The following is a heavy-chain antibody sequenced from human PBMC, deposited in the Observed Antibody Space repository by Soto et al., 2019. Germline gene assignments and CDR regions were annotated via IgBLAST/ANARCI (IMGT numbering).Heavy chain of an antibody. V-gene: IGHV3-23*01. J-gene: IGHJ4*02. Sequence: LSLPCAASGFTFSSYAMSWVRQAPGRGLEWVSGISGSGGTSYYADSVKGQFTISRDNSKNTLYVQMNSLRAEDTAVYYCAKAYSSGWPYYFDYWGQGTLVTVSS. CDR3: AKAYSSGWPYYFDY. CDR2: ISGSGGTS. D-gene: IGHD6-19*01. CDR1: GFTFSSYA.